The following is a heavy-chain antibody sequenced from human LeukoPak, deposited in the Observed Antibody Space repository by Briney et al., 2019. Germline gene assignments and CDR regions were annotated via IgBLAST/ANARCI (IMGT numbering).Heavy chain of an antibody. CDR2: FYSGGNT. CDR3: ARSSDAIIYFQH. CDR1: GFTVSSNY. V-gene: IGHV3-53*01. D-gene: IGHD3-9*01. J-gene: IGHJ1*01. Sequence: GGSLRLSCAASGFTVSSNYMSWVRQAPGKGLEWVSVFYSGGNTCYADSVKGRFTISRDNSKNTLYLQMNSLRAEDTAVYYCARSSDAIIYFQHWGQGTLVTVSS.